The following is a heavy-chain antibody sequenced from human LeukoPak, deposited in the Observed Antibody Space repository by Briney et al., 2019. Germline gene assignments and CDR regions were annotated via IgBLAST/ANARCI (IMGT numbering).Heavy chain of an antibody. D-gene: IGHD6-19*01. CDR1: GFTFSDQW. V-gene: IGHV3-23*01. CDR3: AKDAGSVRSHAFDI. CDR2: ISGSGGST. J-gene: IGHJ3*02. Sequence: GGSLRLSCEASGFTFSDQWMDWVRQAPGKGLEWVSAISGSGGSTYYADSVKGRFTISRDRSKNTLYLHMNSLRAEDTAVYYCAKDAGSVRSHAFDIWGQGTMVTVSS.